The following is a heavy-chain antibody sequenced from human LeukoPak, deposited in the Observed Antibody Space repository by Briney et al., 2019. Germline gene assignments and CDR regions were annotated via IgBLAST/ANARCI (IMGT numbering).Heavy chain of an antibody. CDR2: ISAYDGYT. CDR3: ARGLGYSSGWYGQRKKAFDI. Sequence: ASVKVSCKASGYIFTKYGFTWVRQAPGQGLEWMGWISAYDGYTNHAQKFQGRVTMTTDSSTTTAYMELRSLRSDDTAVYYCARGLGYSSGWYGQRKKAFDIWGQGTMVTVSS. V-gene: IGHV1-18*01. J-gene: IGHJ3*02. D-gene: IGHD6-19*01. CDR1: GYIFTKYG.